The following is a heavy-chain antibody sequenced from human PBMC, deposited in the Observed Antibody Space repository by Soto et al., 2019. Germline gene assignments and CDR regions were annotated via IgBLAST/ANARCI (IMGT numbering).Heavy chain of an antibody. CDR1: GYRFSSYW. J-gene: IGHJ3*02. D-gene: IGHD3-22*01. V-gene: IGHV5-10-1*01. Sequence: PGESLKISCQTSGYRFSSYWISWVRQMPGKGLEWMGRIDPSDSYTNYSPSFQGHVTISADKSISTAYLQWSSLKASDTAMYYCARLPHYYDSSGYYYVGHAFDIWGQGTMVTVSS. CDR2: IDPSDSYT. CDR3: ARLPHYYDSSGYYYVGHAFDI.